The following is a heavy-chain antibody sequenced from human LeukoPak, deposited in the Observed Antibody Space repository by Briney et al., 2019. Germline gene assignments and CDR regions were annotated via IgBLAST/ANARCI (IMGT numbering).Heavy chain of an antibody. V-gene: IGHV3-74*01. D-gene: IGHD4-23*01. CDR1: GFTFSRYW. Sequence: GGSLRLSCAVSGFTFSRYWMHWVRQGAGKGLERVSRIYIDGTTTSYADSVRGRFTISRDNAKNTLYLQMNSLRAEDTAVYYCARGGDGGNSLDYWGQGALITVSS. CDR2: IYIDGTTT. CDR3: ARGGDGGNSLDY. J-gene: IGHJ4*02.